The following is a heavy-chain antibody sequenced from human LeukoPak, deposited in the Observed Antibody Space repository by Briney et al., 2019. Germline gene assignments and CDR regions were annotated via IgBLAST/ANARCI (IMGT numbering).Heavy chain of an antibody. CDR2: IRYDGYDQ. CDR3: AKRGGSFIGYFDF. V-gene: IGHV3-30*02. Sequence: GGSLRLSWAASGFTFSSYDMHWVRQAPGKGLGWVAFIRYDGYDQLYADSVKGRFTISRGNSKNTLYLEMISLRAEDTAVYYCAKRGGSFIGYFDFWGQGTLVTVSS. D-gene: IGHD3-10*01. J-gene: IGHJ4*02. CDR1: GFTFSSYD.